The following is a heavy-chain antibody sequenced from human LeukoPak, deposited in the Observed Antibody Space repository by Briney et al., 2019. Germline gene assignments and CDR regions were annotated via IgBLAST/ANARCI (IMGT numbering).Heavy chain of an antibody. CDR1: GGSFSSYY. CDR2: IYNSGTT. CDR3: ARDRQAAPGHCRIEV. V-gene: IGHV4-4*07. J-gene: IGHJ2*01. D-gene: IGHD2/OR15-2a*01. Sequence: PSETLSLTCTVSGGSFSSYYWTWIRQPAGKGLEWIGRIYNSGTTNYSPSLESRVTMSLDTSKNRFSLSLSSVTAADTAVYCARDRQAAPGHCRIEVCGRGTLVSV.